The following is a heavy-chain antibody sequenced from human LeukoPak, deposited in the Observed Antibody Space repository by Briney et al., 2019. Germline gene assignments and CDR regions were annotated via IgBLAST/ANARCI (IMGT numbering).Heavy chain of an antibody. J-gene: IGHJ3*02. V-gene: IGHV1-2*02. CDR1: GYTFTGYY. D-gene: IGHD1-26*01. CDR2: INPNSGGT. Sequence: ASVKVSCKASGYTFTGYYMHWVRQAPGQGLEWMGWINPNSGGTNYAQKFQGRVTMTRDTSTSTVYMELSSLRSEDTAVYYCARPLSGSYRIDAFDIWGQGTMVTVSS. CDR3: ARPLSGSYRIDAFDI.